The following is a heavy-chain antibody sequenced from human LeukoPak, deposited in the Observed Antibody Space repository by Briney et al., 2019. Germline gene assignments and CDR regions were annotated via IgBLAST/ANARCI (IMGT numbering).Heavy chain of an antibody. CDR3: ARESHNVAWHLGGY. Sequence: ASVKVSCMASGYTFTTYYMHWVGQAPGQGLEWMGMINPTRGSATYAQKFRDRVTMTRDTSTSTVYMELSGLTSEDTAVYYCARESHNVAWHLGGYWGQGTLVTVSS. V-gene: IGHV1-46*01. J-gene: IGHJ4*02. D-gene: IGHD3-22*01. CDR1: GYTFTTYY. CDR2: INPTRGSA.